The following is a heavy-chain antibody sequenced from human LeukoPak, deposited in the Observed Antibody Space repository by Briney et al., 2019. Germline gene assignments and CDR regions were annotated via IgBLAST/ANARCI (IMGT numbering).Heavy chain of an antibody. V-gene: IGHV3-11*04. D-gene: IGHD6-6*01. CDR2: ISISSSRI. Sequence: GGPLRLSCAASGLSLRDHYMNWIRQALGKGLEWVSYISISSSRIFYADSLEGRFNISRDNAKNSLYLQMHSLRAEDTAVYYCARDHLTYSSSSDFDYWGQGTLVTVSS. CDR1: GLSLRDHY. CDR3: ARDHLTYSSSSDFDY. J-gene: IGHJ4*02.